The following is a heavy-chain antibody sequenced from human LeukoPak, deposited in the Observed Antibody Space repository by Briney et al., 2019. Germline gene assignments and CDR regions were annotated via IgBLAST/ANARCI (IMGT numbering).Heavy chain of an antibody. CDR2: IIPIFGTA. J-gene: IGHJ6*03. V-gene: IGHV1-69*13. CDR1: GGTFSSYA. CDR3: ARGRGGKYCSGGSCYSYDYYYYYMDV. Sequence: SVKVSCKASGGTFSSYAISWVRQAPGQGLEWMGGIIPIFGTANYAQKFQGRVTITADESTSTAYMELSSLRSEDTAVYYCARGRGGKYCSGGSCYSYDYYYYYMDVWGKGTTVTVSS. D-gene: IGHD2-15*01.